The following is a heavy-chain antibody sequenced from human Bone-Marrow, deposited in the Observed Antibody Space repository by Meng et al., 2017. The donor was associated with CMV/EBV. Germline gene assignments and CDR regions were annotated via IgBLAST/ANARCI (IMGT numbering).Heavy chain of an antibody. J-gene: IGHJ4*02. CDR3: AREMTFYDILTGYAPGPFDY. V-gene: IGHV3-11*01. CDR2: ISSSGSTI. Sequence: IDYYRSWIRQAPGKGLEWVSYISSSGSTIYYADSVKGRFTISRDNAKNSLYLQMNSLRAEDTAVYYCAREMTFYDILTGYAPGPFDYWGQGTLVTVSS. CDR1: IDYY. D-gene: IGHD3-9*01.